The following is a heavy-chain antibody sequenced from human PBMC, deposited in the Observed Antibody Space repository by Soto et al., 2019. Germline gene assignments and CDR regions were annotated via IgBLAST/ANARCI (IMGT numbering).Heavy chain of an antibody. CDR3: ARGRYGDS. CDR2: ISAHNGNT. V-gene: IGHV1-18*01. J-gene: IGHJ4*02. D-gene: IGHD1-1*01. CDR1: GYAFTTYG. Sequence: QVHLVQSGAEVKKPGASVKVSCKGSGYAFTTYGITWVRQAPGQGLEWMGWISAHNGNTNYAQKLQGRVTVTRDTSTSTAYMELRSLRSDDTAVYYCARGRYGDSWGQGALVTVSS.